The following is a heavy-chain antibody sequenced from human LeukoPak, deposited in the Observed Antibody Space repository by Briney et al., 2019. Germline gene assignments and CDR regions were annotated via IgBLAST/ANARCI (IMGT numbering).Heavy chain of an antibody. CDR3: AKDSVGGQNWFDP. CDR1: GFTFSSFA. J-gene: IGHJ5*02. D-gene: IGHD2-15*01. V-gene: IGHV3-30*02. Sequence: GGSLRLSCAASGFTFSSFAMHWVRQPSGKGLEWVAFIRYDGSHQYYADSVKGRVTISRDNSKNTLHLQMNSLRPEDTAVYYCAKDSVGGQNWFDPWGQGTLVTVSS. CDR2: IRYDGSHQ.